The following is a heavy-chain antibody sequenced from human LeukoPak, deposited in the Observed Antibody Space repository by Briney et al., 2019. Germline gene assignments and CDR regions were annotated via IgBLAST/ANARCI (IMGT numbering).Heavy chain of an antibody. Sequence: PSETLSLTCTVSGGSISSNPYYWGWIRQPPGKGLEWIGAIYYSGNTYYNPSLKSRITISVDTSKNQFSLRLNSVTAADTAVYYCARVIYCYYMDVWGKGTTVTVSS. CDR3: ARVIYCYYMDV. V-gene: IGHV4-39*01. CDR2: IYYSGNT. CDR1: GGSISSNPYY. J-gene: IGHJ6*03. D-gene: IGHD2/OR15-2a*01.